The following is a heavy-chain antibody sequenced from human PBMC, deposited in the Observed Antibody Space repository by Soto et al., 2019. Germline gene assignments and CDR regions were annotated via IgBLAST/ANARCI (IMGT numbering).Heavy chain of an antibody. V-gene: IGHV3-48*04. CDR2: ISSSGSTI. CDR3: ARSDSSGYSPPQALDY. Sequence: PGGSLRLSCAASGFTFRSYNMNWVRQAPGKGLDWVSYISSSGSTIYYADSVKGRFTISRDNAKNSLYLQMNSLIAEDTAVYYCARSDSSGYSPPQALDYWGQGTLVTVSS. J-gene: IGHJ4*02. D-gene: IGHD3-22*01. CDR1: GFTFRSYN.